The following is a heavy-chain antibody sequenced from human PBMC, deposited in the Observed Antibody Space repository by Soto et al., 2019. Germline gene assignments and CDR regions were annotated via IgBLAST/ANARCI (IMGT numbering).Heavy chain of an antibody. Sequence: PGGSLRLSCAASGFTFSSYGMHWVLQAPGKGLEWVAVIWYDGSNKYYADSVKGRFTISRDNSKNTLYLQMNSLRAEDTAVYYCARDYGDYFYYYYMDVWGKGTTVTVSS. V-gene: IGHV3-33*01. J-gene: IGHJ6*03. D-gene: IGHD4-17*01. CDR3: ARDYGDYFYYYYMDV. CDR2: IWYDGSNK. CDR1: GFTFSSYG.